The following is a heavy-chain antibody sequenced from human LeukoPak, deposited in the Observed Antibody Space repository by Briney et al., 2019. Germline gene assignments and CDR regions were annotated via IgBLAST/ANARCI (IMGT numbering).Heavy chain of an antibody. V-gene: IGHV4-39*01. CDR2: VSYFGTT. CDR1: GDSISNTAYW. CDR3: TRLPLDYSVDY. J-gene: IGHJ4*02. Sequence: PETLSLTCTVSGDSISNTAYWWGWIRQSPGKGLEWIGSVSYFGTTSYNPSLKSRVTMSIDTSKKQFPLQLSSVPAADTAVYYCTRLPLDYSVDYWGQGALVSVSS. D-gene: IGHD4-11*01.